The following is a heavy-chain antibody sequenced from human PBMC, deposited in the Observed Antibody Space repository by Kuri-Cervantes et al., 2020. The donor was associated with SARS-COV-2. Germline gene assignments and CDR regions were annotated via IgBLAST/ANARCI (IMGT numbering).Heavy chain of an antibody. J-gene: IGHJ4*02. V-gene: IGHV3-48*02. CDR2: ISSSSSTI. D-gene: IGHD3-9*01. CDR3: ARGSEAGYYYFDY. CDR1: GFTFSSYS. Sequence: GESLKISCAASGFTFSSYSMNWVCQAPGKGLEWVSYISSSSSTIYYADSVKGRFTISRDNAKNSLYLQMNSLRDEDTAVYYCARGSEAGYYYFDYRGQGTLVTVSS.